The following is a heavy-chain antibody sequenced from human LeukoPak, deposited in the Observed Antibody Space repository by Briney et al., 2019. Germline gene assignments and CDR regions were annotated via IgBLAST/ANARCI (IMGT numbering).Heavy chain of an antibody. Sequence: SETLSLTCTVSGGSISTYFWNWIRQPPGKGLEWIGYVLYSGSAKYNPSLKSRVTISVDTSKNQFSLNLRSVSAADTAVYYCARNPSAGWPIDFWGQGTLVTVSS. D-gene: IGHD6-19*01. CDR1: GGSISTYF. V-gene: IGHV4-59*01. CDR2: VLYSGSA. CDR3: ARNPSAGWPIDF. J-gene: IGHJ4*02.